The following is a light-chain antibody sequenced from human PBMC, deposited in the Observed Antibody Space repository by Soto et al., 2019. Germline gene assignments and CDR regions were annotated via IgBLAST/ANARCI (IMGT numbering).Light chain of an antibody. CDR2: DDS. Sequence: SYELTQPPSVSVAPGQAARITCGGNNIGSNSVHWYQQKPGQAPVLAVYDDSDRPSGIPERFSGSNSGNTATLTISRVEAGDEADYYCQVWDSSSDLWVFGGGTKLTVL. J-gene: IGLJ3*02. V-gene: IGLV3-21*02. CDR3: QVWDSSSDLWV. CDR1: NIGSNS.